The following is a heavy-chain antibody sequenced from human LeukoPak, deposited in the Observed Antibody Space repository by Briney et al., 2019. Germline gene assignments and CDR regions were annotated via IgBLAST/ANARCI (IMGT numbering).Heavy chain of an antibody. CDR3: ARVNRGVFGESDY. CDR1: GFTFSSYS. Sequence: GGSLRLSCAASGFTFSSYSMNWVRQAPGKGLEWVSYISSSSSTIYYADSVKGRFTISRDNAKNSLYLQMNSLRAEDTAVYHCARVNRGVFGESDYWGQGTLVTVSS. D-gene: IGHD3-10*01. CDR2: ISSSSSTI. J-gene: IGHJ4*02. V-gene: IGHV3-48*04.